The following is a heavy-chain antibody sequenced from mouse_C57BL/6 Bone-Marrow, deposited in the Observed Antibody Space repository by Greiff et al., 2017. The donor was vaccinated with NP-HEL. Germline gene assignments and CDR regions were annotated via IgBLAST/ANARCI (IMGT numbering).Heavy chain of an antibody. Sequence: QVQLQQSGAELVKPGASVKLSCKASGYTFTEYTIHWVKQRSGQGLEWIGRFYPGSGSIKYNEKFKDKATLTADKSSSTVYMELSRLTSEDSAVYFCARHEGRQLRLRPAWFAYWGQETLVTVSA. CDR2: FYPGSGSI. CDR1: GYTFTEYT. D-gene: IGHD3-2*02. J-gene: IGHJ3*01. CDR3: ARHEGRQLRLRPAWFAY. V-gene: IGHV1-62-2*01.